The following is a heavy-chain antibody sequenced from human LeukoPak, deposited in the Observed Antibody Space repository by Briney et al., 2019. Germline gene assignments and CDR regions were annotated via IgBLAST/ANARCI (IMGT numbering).Heavy chain of an antibody. CDR3: ARPIFGGRFGY. CDR2: INHSGST. D-gene: IGHD3-3*01. V-gene: IGHV4-34*01. J-gene: IGHJ4*02. CDR1: GGSFSGYY. Sequence: SETLSLTCAVYGGSFSGYYWSWIRQPPGKGLEWIGEINHSGSTNYNPSLKSRVTISVDTSKNQFSLKLSSVTAADTAVYYCARPIFGGRFGYWGQGTLVTVSS.